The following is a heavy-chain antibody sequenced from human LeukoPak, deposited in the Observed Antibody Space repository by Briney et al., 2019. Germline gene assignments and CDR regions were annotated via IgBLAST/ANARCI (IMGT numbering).Heavy chain of an antibody. Sequence: GASVKVSCKVSGYTLTGLSMHWVRQAPGKGLEWMGGFDPEDGETIYAQKFQGRVTMTEDTSTDTAYMELSSLRSEDTAVYYCATGEWEPSQRGNGMDVWGQGTTVTVSS. CDR3: ATGEWEPSQRGNGMDV. CDR1: GYTLTGLS. CDR2: FDPEDGET. D-gene: IGHD1-26*01. J-gene: IGHJ6*02. V-gene: IGHV1-24*01.